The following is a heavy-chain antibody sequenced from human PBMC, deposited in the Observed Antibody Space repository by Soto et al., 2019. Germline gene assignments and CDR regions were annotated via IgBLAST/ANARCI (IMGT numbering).Heavy chain of an antibody. Sequence: SVKVSCKTSGCTFSRHAINWVRQAPGQGLEWMGGTIPMFGTTNYAQKFKGRVTISADESTSTAYMELSSLRSEDAAVYYCARAANNGSRWYFWFEGWGQGTLVTVSS. CDR1: GCTFSRHA. J-gene: IGHJ5*02. CDR2: TIPMFGTT. V-gene: IGHV1-69*13. D-gene: IGHD6-13*01. CDR3: ARAANNGSRWYFWFEG.